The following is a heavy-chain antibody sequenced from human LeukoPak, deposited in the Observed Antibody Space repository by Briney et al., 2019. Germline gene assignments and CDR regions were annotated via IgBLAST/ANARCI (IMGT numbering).Heavy chain of an antibody. CDR2: IGIESGNT. CDR3: ARVTAAGCDY. V-gene: IGHV3-48*04. Sequence: GGSLRLSCTASGFPFIDYSMNWVRQAPGKGLEWISYIGIESGNTKYADSLKGRFTISRDNAKNSLYLQVNSLRAEDTAVYYCARVTAAGCDYWGQGTLVTVSS. J-gene: IGHJ4*02. CDR1: GFPFIDYS. D-gene: IGHD6-13*01.